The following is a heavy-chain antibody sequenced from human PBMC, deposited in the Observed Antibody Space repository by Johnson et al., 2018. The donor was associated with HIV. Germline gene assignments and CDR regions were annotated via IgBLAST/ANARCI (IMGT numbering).Heavy chain of an antibody. CDR1: GFTFDQYV. Sequence: QLVESGGGVVRPGGSLRLSCAASGFTFDQYVMTWVRQIPGKGLEWVCGMGWNDGTTGYADSVKGRFTISRDNAKNSLYLQMTSLRAEDTALYYCTRSPVRYDSRGFYYDDAFDIWGQGTMVTVSS. D-gene: IGHD3-22*01. CDR3: TRSPVRYDSRGFYYDDAFDI. V-gene: IGHV3-20*04. CDR2: MGWNDGTT. J-gene: IGHJ3*02.